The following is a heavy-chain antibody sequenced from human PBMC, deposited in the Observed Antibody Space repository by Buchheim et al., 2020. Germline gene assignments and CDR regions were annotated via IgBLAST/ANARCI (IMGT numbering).Heavy chain of an antibody. CDR1: GFTFSSYA. D-gene: IGHD6-19*01. J-gene: IGHJ6*02. CDR2: ISYDGSNK. V-gene: IGHV3-30*04. CDR3: ARDYGPEQWLVLRYCYYGMDV. Sequence: QVQLVESGGGVVQPGRSLRLSCAASGFTFSSYAMHWVRQAPGKGLEWVAVISYDGSNKYYADSVKGRFTISRDNSKNKLYLQMNSLRAEDTAVYYCARDYGPEQWLVLRYCYYGMDVWGQGTT.